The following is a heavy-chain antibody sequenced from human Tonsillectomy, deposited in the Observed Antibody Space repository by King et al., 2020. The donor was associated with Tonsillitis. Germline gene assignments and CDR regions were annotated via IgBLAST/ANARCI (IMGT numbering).Heavy chain of an antibody. CDR3: AREKDPFGMDV. CDR2: VSFDGSNK. Sequence: VQLVECGGGVVQPGRSLRLSCAASGFTFSSYAMHWVRQAPGKGLEWVAVVSFDGSNKYYADSVKGRFTISRDNSKNTLYLQMNSLRAEDRAVYYCAREKDPFGMDVWGQGTTVTVSS. J-gene: IGHJ6*02. V-gene: IGHV3-30*04. CDR1: GFTFSSYA.